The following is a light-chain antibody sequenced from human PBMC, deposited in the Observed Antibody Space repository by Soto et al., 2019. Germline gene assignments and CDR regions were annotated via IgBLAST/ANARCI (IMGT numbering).Light chain of an antibody. CDR2: EVS. CDR1: SSDVGAYNY. Sequence: QAALTQPASESGSPGQSSTISCTGTSSDVGAYNYVSWYQQYPGKAPKFMIYEVSYRPSGVSNRFSGSKSGNTASLTISGLQTEDEGDYYCSSYTSTSTYVFGTGTKVT. V-gene: IGLV2-14*01. CDR3: SSYTSTSTYV. J-gene: IGLJ1*01.